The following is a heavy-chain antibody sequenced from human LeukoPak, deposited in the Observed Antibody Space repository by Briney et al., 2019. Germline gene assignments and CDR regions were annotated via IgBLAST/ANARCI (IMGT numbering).Heavy chain of an antibody. J-gene: IGHJ4*02. CDR2: LYHTGIT. V-gene: IGHV4-59*07. CDR1: GVSLTSHY. CDR3: VRSVDYFDYSGHHMMFDH. Sequence: SDTLSLSCNASGVSLTSHYWNWIRRPPGKGLEWIGYLYHTGITKYNPSFKSRVSMSVDTSKNQFFLKENSVTAADTDVYHCVRSVDYFDYSGHHMMFDHWGQGSLVTVSS. D-gene: IGHD3-22*01.